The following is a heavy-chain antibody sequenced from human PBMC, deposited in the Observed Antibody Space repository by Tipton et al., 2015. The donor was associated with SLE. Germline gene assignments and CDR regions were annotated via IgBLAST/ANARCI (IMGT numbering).Heavy chain of an antibody. D-gene: IGHD2-15*01. Sequence: TLSLTCTVSGYSISSGYYWSWIRQPPGKGLEWIGEINHSGSTNYNPSLKSRVTISVDTSKNQFSLKLSSVTAADTAVYYCAREARGYCSGGSCYALDYWGQGTLVTVSS. CDR2: INHSGST. J-gene: IGHJ4*02. V-gene: IGHV4-38-2*02. CDR3: AREARGYCSGGSCYALDY. CDR1: GYSISSGYY.